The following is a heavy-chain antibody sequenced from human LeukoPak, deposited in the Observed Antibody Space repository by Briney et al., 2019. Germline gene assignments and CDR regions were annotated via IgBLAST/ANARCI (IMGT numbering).Heavy chain of an antibody. CDR1: GGTFSSYA. Sequence: ASVKVSCKASGGTFSSYAISWVRQAPGQGLEWMGGIIPIFGTANYAQKFQGRVTITADESTSTAYMELSSLRSEDTAVYYCARDYEYCSGGSCGYYGMDVWGQGTTVTVSS. CDR2: IIPIFGTA. V-gene: IGHV1-69*01. CDR3: ARDYEYCSGGSCGYYGMDV. D-gene: IGHD2-15*01. J-gene: IGHJ6*02.